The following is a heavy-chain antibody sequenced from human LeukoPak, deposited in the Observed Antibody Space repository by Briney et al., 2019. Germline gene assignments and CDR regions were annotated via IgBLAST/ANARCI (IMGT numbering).Heavy chain of an antibody. D-gene: IGHD2-15*01. CDR2: INWNGGST. V-gene: IGHV3-20*04. CDR1: GFTFDDYG. J-gene: IGHJ6*03. Sequence: GGSLRLSCAASGFTFDDYGMSWVRQAPGKGLEWVSGINWNGGSTGYADSVKGRFTISRDNAKNSLYLQMNSLRAEDTALYYCARVRGYCSGGSCYPGGNYYYYYMDVWGKGTTVTVSS. CDR3: ARVRGYCSGGSCYPGGNYYYYYMDV.